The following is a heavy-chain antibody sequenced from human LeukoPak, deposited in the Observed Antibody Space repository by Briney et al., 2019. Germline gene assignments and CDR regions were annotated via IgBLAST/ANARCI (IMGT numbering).Heavy chain of an antibody. Sequence: ASVKVSCKASGYTFTSYGISWVRQAPGQGLEWMGWISAYNGNTNYAQKLQGRVTMTTDTSTSTAYMELRSLRSDDTAAYYCARSPFLEWLLSFFDYWGQGTLVTVSS. CDR1: GYTFTSYG. CDR2: ISAYNGNT. J-gene: IGHJ4*02. V-gene: IGHV1-18*01. D-gene: IGHD3-3*01. CDR3: ARSPFLEWLLSFFDY.